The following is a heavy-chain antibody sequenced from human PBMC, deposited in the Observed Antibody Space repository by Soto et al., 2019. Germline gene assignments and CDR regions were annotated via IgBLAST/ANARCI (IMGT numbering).Heavy chain of an antibody. J-gene: IGHJ6*03. V-gene: IGHV4-59*08. Sequence: SETLSLTCTVSGGSISSYYWSWIRQPPGKGLEWIGYIYYSGSTNYNPSLKSRVTIAGDTSKNQFSLKLSSVTAADTAEYYGARHEWQQLSRPYYMDVWGKGTTVTVSS. CDR2: IYYSGST. D-gene: IGHD6-13*01. CDR3: ARHEWQQLSRPYYMDV. CDR1: GGSISSYY.